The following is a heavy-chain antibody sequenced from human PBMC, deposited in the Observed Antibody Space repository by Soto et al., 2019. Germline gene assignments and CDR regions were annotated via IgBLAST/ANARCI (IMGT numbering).Heavy chain of an antibody. J-gene: IGHJ4*02. V-gene: IGHV5-10-1*01. Sequence: PGESLKISCKGSGYSFAGYWITWVRQKPGKGLEWMGRIDPSDSQTYYSPSFRGHVTISATKSITTVFLQWSSWRASDTAMYYCARQIYDSDTGPNFQYYFDSWGQGTPVTVSS. CDR1: GYSFAGYW. CDR3: ARQIYDSDTGPNFQYYFDS. D-gene: IGHD3-22*01. CDR2: IDPSDSQT.